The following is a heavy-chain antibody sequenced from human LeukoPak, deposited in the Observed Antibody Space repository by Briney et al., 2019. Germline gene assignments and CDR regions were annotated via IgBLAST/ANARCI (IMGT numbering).Heavy chain of an antibody. CDR2: IYYSGST. V-gene: IGHV4-39*07. Sequence: SETLSLTCSVSGGSISSTNYYWGWIRQPPGKGLEWIGSIYYSGSTYYNPSLKSRVTISVDTSKNQFSLNLSSVTAADTAVYYCARLAVPFANWFDPWGQGTLVTVSS. J-gene: IGHJ5*02. CDR3: ARLAVPFANWFDP. CDR1: GGSISSTNYY. D-gene: IGHD6-19*01.